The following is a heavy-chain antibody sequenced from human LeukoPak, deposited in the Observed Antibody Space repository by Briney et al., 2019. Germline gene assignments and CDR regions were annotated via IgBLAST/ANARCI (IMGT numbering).Heavy chain of an antibody. CDR3: ARDPAVDTAMVTGWFDP. V-gene: IGHV1-3*01. CDR2: INAGNGNT. D-gene: IGHD5-18*01. CDR1: GYTFTSYA. Sequence: ASVKVSCKASGYTFTSYAMHWVRQAPGQRLEWMGWINAGNGNTKYSQKFQGRVTITRDTSASTAYMELSSLRSEDTAAYYCARDPAVDTAMVTGWFDPWGQGTLVTVSS. J-gene: IGHJ5*02.